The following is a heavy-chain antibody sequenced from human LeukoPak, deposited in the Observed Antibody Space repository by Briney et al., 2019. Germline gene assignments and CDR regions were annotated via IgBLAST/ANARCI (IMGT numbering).Heavy chain of an antibody. CDR2: ISWNSGSI. CDR3: AKDGLWFGELLWHYFDY. CDR1: GFTFDDYA. Sequence: GGSLRLSCAASGFTFDDYAMPWVRQAPGKGLEWVSGISWNSGSIGYADSVKGRFTISRDNAKNSLYLQMNSLRAEDTALYYCAKDGLWFGELLWHYFDYWGQGTLVTVSS. V-gene: IGHV3-9*01. D-gene: IGHD3-10*01. J-gene: IGHJ4*02.